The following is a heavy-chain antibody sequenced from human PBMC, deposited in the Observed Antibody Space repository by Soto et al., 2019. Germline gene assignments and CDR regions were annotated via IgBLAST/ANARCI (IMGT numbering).Heavy chain of an antibody. CDR2: IFSNDEK. V-gene: IGHV2-26*01. Sequence: SGPTLVNPTETLTLTCTVSGFSLSNARMGGSWIRQPPGRALEWLAHIFSNDEKSYSTSLKSRLTISKDTSKSQVVLTMTNMDPVDTATYYCARDLSRGWLQRTFDYWGQGXLVTVSS. CDR1: GFSLSNARMG. J-gene: IGHJ4*02. CDR3: ARDLSRGWLQRTFDY. D-gene: IGHD5-12*01.